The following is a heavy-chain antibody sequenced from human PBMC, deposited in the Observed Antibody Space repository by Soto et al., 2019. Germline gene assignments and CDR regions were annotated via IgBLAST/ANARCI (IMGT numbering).Heavy chain of an antibody. CDR2: IYYSGST. J-gene: IGHJ5*02. CDR3: ARDLGSSWYRPAAGGGWFDP. V-gene: IGHV4-59*01. CDR1: GGSISSYY. D-gene: IGHD6-13*01. Sequence: SETLSLTCTVSGGSISSYYWSWIRQPPGKGLEWIGYIYYSGSTNYNPSLKSRVTISVDTSKNQCSLKLSSVTAADTAVYYCARDLGSSWYRPAAGGGWFDPWGQGTLVTVSS.